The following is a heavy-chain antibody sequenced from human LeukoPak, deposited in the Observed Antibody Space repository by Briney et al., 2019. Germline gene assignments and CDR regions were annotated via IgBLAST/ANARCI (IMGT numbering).Heavy chain of an antibody. Sequence: ASETLSLTCAVYGGSFSGYYWSWIRQPPGKGLEWIGEINHSGSTNYNPSLKSRVTISVDTSKNQFSLKLSSVTAADTAVYYCARTPRGYSGQGQNWFDPWGQGTLVTVSS. V-gene: IGHV4-34*01. CDR3: ARTPRGYSGQGQNWFDP. CDR2: INHSGST. CDR1: GGSFSGYY. D-gene: IGHD5-12*01. J-gene: IGHJ5*02.